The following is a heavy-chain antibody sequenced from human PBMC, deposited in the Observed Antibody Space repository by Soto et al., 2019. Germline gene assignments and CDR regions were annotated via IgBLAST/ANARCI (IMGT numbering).Heavy chain of an antibody. V-gene: IGHV1-2*02. CDR2: INPNSGGT. CDR1: GYTFTGYY. Sequence: ASVKVSCKASGYTFTGYYMHWVRQAPGQGLEWMGWINPNSGGTNYAQKFQGRVTMTRDTSISTAYMELSRLRSDDTAVHYWARDYPTYGSSDYFTFDYWGQGXLVTVSS. CDR3: ARDYPTYGSSDYFTFDY. D-gene: IGHD3-22*01. J-gene: IGHJ4*02.